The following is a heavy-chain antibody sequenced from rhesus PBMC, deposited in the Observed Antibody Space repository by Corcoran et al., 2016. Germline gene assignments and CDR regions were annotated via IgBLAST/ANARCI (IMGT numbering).Heavy chain of an antibody. J-gene: IGHJ4*01. V-gene: IGHV5-20*02. Sequence: EVQLVQSGAEVKRPGESLKISCKTSGYSFTSYWFSWVRQMPGNGLGWMDASAPSESATRYSPSFQGQVTISADKSISTAYLQWSSLKASDTATYYCAKGAAAALHFDYWGQGVLVTVSS. CDR3: AKGAAAALHFDY. CDR1: GYSFTSYW. D-gene: IGHD6-25*01. CDR2: SAPSESAT.